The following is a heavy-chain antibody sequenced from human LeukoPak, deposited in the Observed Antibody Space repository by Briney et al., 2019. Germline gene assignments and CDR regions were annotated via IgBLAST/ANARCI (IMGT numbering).Heavy chain of an antibody. CDR1: GGSFSGYY. D-gene: IGHD2-2*01. V-gene: IGHV4-34*01. CDR2: INHSGST. CDR3: ATERVYCSSTSCYYSYYYGMDV. Sequence: SETLSLTCAVYGGSFSGYYWSWIRQPPGKGLEWIGEINHSGSTNYNPSLKSRVTISVDTSKNQSSLKLSSVTAADTAVYYCATERVYCSSTSCYYSYYYGMDVWGQGTTVTVSS. J-gene: IGHJ6*02.